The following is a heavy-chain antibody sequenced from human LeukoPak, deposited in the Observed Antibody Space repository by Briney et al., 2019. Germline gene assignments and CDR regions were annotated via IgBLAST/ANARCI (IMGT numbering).Heavy chain of an antibody. D-gene: IGHD3-16*02. CDR2: ITGSGGST. CDR1: GFTFSSYA. J-gene: IGHJ6*03. V-gene: IGHV3-23*01. CDR3: AKNTFGGVITNPNYMDV. Sequence: GGSLRLSCAASGFTFSSYALSWVRQAPGKGLEWVSGITGSGGSTDYADSVKGRFTMSRDNSKNTMYLQMNSLRAEDTAVYYCAKNTFGGVITNPNYMDVWGKGTTVTVSS.